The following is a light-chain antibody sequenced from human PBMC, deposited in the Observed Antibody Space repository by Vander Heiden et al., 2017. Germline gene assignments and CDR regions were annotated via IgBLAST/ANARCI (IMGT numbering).Light chain of an antibody. CDR3: QQIDSTPFT. CDR1: QGISNY. V-gene: IGKV1-39*01. Sequence: DIKMTQSPSSLSASLGDRVTITIRASQGISNYLNWYQHKPVKAPKLLIYAASNLQIWVPARFSGSGSGTDFTLTISSLQPEYCSTHYWQQIDSTPFTFVQGTMLEIK. CDR2: AAS. J-gene: IGKJ2*01.